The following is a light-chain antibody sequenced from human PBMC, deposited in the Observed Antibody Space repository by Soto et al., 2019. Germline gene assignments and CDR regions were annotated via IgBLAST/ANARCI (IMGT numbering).Light chain of an antibody. J-gene: IGLJ1*01. CDR2: EVS. Sequence: QSVLTQPASVSGSPGQSITISCTGTTSDVGGYDYVSWYQQHPGQAPKLLVYEVSNRPSGVSHRFSGSKSGTSASLAFTGLQAEDEADYYCQSYDSSLSGLYVFGTGTKVTVL. CDR3: QSYDSSLSGLYV. V-gene: IGLV2-14*01. CDR1: TSDVGGYDY.